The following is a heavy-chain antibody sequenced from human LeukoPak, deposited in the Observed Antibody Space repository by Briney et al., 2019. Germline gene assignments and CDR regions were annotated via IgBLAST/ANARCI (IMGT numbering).Heavy chain of an antibody. D-gene: IGHD5-12*01. Sequence: ASVKVSCKASGYPFTSYGISWVRQAPGQGLEWMGWISAYNGNTNYAQKLQARVTVTTDTSTSTAYMELRSLRSDDTAVYYCARFGGYGGEGYFDYWARDPWSPSPQ. V-gene: IGHV1-18*01. CDR1: GYPFTSYG. J-gene: IGHJ4*02. CDR3: ARFGGYGGEGYFDY. CDR2: ISAYNGNT.